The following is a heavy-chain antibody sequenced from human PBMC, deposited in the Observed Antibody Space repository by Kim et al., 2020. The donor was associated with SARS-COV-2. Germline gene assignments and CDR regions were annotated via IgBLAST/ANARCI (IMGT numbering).Heavy chain of an antibody. CDR1: GFTFSDYV. V-gene: IGHV3-23*01. D-gene: IGHD2-2*01. CDR3: SKDRYISSSSSFGMDV. Sequence: GGSLRLSCAASGFTFSDYVMTWVRQAPGKGLEWVSLISGNGGDTNYADSVKGRFTISRDNSKHTMYLEMNSLRADYTAVYYCSKDRYISSSSSFGMDVWGQGTTVTVS. J-gene: IGHJ6*02. CDR2: ISGNGGDT.